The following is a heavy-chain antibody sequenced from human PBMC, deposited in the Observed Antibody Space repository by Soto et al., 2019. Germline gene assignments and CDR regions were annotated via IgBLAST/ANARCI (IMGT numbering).Heavy chain of an antibody. J-gene: IGHJ6*02. D-gene: IGHD3-3*01. CDR3: ARGFWVTIFVVVIPSYYYYGMDF. CDR1: GGSFSGYY. V-gene: IGHV4-34*01. CDR2: INHSGST. Sequence: SETLSLTCAVYGGSFSGYYWSWVRQPPGKGLEWIGEINHSGSTNYNPSLKSRVTISVDTSKNQFSLKLSSVTAADTAVYYCARGFWVTIFVVVIPSYYYYGMDFWGQGTTVTVSS.